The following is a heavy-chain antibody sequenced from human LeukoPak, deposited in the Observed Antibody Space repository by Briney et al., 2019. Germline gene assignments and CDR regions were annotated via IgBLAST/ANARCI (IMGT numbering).Heavy chain of an antibody. J-gene: IGHJ4*02. CDR1: GYTFTSYG. CDR2: ISAYNGNT. D-gene: IGHD2-15*01. V-gene: IGHV1-18*01. Sequence: ASVKVSCKASGYTFTSYGISWVRQAPGQGLEWMGWISAYNGNTNYAQKLQGRVTMTTDTSTSTAYMELRSLRSDDTAVYYCASEGLGYCSGGRCYSDYFDYWGQGTLVTVSS. CDR3: ASEGLGYCSGGRCYSDYFDY.